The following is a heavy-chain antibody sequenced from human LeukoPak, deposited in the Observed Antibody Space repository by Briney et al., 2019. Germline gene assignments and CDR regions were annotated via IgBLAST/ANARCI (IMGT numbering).Heavy chain of an antibody. J-gene: IGHJ5*02. CDR3: ARDVPHNWFDT. V-gene: IGHV3-74*01. CDR2: INSDGGGA. CDR1: GITFGNNW. Sequence: GGSLRLSCAASGITFGNNWMHWVRQGPGKGLVWISRINSDGGGAIYADPVKGRFTVSRDNAKNTLYLQMNSLRAEDTAVYYCARDVPHNWFDTWGQGTLVTVSS.